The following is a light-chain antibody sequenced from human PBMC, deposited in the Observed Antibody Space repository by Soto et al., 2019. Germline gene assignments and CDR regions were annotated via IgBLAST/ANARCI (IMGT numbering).Light chain of an antibody. CDR3: HQRQSWPRT. CDR1: HSFSSSY. Sequence: EIVLTQSPGTLSLSPLERATLSFRASHSFSSSYLAWYQHKPGQAPRLLIYLTSNRAAGIPARFSGSGSGTDFTLTISDVEPEDFAVYYCHQRQSWPRTFGQGTKVDIK. J-gene: IGKJ1*01. CDR2: LTS. V-gene: IGKV3D-20*02.